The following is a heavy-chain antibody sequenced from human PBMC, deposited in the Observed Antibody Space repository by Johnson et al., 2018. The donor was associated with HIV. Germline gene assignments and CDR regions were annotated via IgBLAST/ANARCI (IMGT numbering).Heavy chain of an antibody. CDR1: GFTFSDYY. CDR3: ARELTYYYGSGSYPSGLDAFDI. CDR2: ISSSGSTI. Sequence: QMQLVESGGGLVKPGGSLRLSCAASGFTFSDYYMSWIRQAPGKGLEWVSYISSSGSTIYYADSVKGRFTISRDNAKNSLYLQMNSLRAEDTALYYCARELTYYYGSGSYPSGLDAFDIWGQGTMVTVSS. J-gene: IGHJ3*02. V-gene: IGHV3-11*01. D-gene: IGHD3-10*01.